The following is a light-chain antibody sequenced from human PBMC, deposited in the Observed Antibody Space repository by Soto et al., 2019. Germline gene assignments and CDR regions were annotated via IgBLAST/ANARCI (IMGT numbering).Light chain of an antibody. J-gene: IGKJ3*01. CDR2: GAS. CDR1: QSVSSSY. CDR3: QQYGSSPPIT. Sequence: EIVLTQSPGTRSLSPGERATLSCRASQSVSSSYLAWYQQKPGQAPRLLIYGASSRATGIPDRFSGSVSGTDFTLTISRLEPEDFAVYYCQQYGSSPPITFGPGTKVDIK. V-gene: IGKV3-20*01.